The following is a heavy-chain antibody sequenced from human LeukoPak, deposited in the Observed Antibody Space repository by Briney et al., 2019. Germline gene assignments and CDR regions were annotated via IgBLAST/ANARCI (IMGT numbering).Heavy chain of an antibody. V-gene: IGHV1-46*01. D-gene: IGHD4-17*01. CDR1: GYTFTSYY. CDR2: INPSGGST. J-gene: IGHJ4*02. Sequence: GASVKVSCKASGYTFTSYYMHWVRQAPGQGLEWMGIINPSGGSTSYAQKFQGRVTMTRDMSTSTVYMELSSLRSEDTAVYYCAFNHGEDKYYFDYWGQGTLVTVSS. CDR3: AFNHGEDKYYFDY.